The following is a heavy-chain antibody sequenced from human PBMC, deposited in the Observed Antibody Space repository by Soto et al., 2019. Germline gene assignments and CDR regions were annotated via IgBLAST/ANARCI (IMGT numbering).Heavy chain of an antibody. J-gene: IGHJ4*02. CDR2: VYNSGST. D-gene: IGHD6-13*01. CDR1: GGSIISNY. Sequence: SETLSLTCTVSGGSIISNYWTWIRQPPGKGLEWIGYVYNSGSTNYNPSLKSRVTISEDTSKSQFSLKVNSMTAADTAVYYCARYRREAVAGYTLDNWGQGILVTVSS. V-gene: IGHV4-59*01. CDR3: ARYRREAVAGYTLDN.